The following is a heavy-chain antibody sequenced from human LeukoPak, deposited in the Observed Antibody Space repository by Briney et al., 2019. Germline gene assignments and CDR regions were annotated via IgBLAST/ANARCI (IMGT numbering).Heavy chain of an antibody. J-gene: IGHJ4*02. CDR3: AKDRAPNYYDSSGYYRDY. Sequence: PGGSLRLSCSASGFTFTTYGMNWVRQAPGKGLEWVSGIGGSGTRTYYADSVKGRFTISRDNSKNTLYLQMNSLRAEDTAVYYCAKDRAPNYYDSSGYYRDYWGQGTLVTVSS. CDR1: GFTFTTYG. V-gene: IGHV3-23*01. CDR2: IGGSGTRT. D-gene: IGHD3-22*01.